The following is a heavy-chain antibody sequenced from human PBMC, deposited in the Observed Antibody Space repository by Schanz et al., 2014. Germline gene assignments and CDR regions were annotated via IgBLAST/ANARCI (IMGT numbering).Heavy chain of an antibody. J-gene: IGHJ4*02. CDR1: GFTFSSYS. CDR2: ISDSGDTA. Sequence: EVQLVESGGGLVQPGGSLRLSCAASGFTFSSYSMNWVRQAPGKGLEWVSLISDSGDTAYYADSVKGRFTISRDNSKNTLYLQMNSLRAEDTAVYYCARKVVATIGGYYDNWGQGTLVIVSS. CDR3: ARKVVATIGGYYDN. D-gene: IGHD5-12*01. V-gene: IGHV3-23*04.